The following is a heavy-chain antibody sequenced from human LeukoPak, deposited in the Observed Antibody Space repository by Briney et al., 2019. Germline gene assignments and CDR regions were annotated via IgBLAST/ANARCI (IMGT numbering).Heavy chain of an antibody. CDR3: ARTYYDFWSGYSYYYYYMDV. D-gene: IGHD3-3*01. CDR2: ISSSGSTI. J-gene: IGHJ6*03. Sequence: GGSLRLSCAASGFTFSSYEMNWVRQAPGKGLEWVSYISSSGSTIYYADSVKGRFTISRDNAKNSLYLQMNSLRAEDTAVYYCARTYYDFWSGYSYYYYYMDVWGKGTTVTVSS. CDR1: GFTFSSYE. V-gene: IGHV3-48*03.